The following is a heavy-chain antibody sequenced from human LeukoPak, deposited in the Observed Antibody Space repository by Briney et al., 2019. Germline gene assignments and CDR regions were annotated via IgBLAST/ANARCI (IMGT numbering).Heavy chain of an antibody. Sequence: PSETLSLTCTVSRGSISSSSYYWGWIRQPPGKGPEWIGRIYYSGSTYYNPSLKSRVTISVDTSKNQFSLKLSSVTAADTAVYYCARTYNYYDSSGYYSEFDYWGQGTLVTVSS. CDR3: ARTYNYYDSSGYYSEFDY. V-gene: IGHV4-39*07. J-gene: IGHJ4*02. CDR2: IYYSGST. D-gene: IGHD3-22*01. CDR1: RGSISSSSYY.